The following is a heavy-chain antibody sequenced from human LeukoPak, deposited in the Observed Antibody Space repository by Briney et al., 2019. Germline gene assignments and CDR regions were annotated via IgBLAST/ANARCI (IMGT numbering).Heavy chain of an antibody. Sequence: SETLSLTCIVSGGSISSGDYYWCWLRQPPGKGLEWIGYIYYSGSTYYNPCLKSRVTISVDRSKNQFSLKLSSVTAADTAVYYCARDFYVYDRSGYWVGGQGTLVTVSS. CDR1: GGSISSGDYY. V-gene: IGHV4-30-4*01. CDR3: ARDFYVYDRSGYWV. D-gene: IGHD3-22*01. CDR2: IYYSGST. J-gene: IGHJ4*02.